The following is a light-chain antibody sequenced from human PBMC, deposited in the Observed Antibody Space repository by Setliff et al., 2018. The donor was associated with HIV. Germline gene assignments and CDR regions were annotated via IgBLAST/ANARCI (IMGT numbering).Light chain of an antibody. Sequence: QSALTQPASVSGSPGQSITISRTGTSSDVGGYNYVSWYQQYPGKAPKLMIYGVRNRPSGVSDRFSGSKSGNTASLSISGLPAEDEADYYCSSYTSSSPPDVFGSGTKVTV. CDR2: GVR. J-gene: IGLJ1*01. CDR1: SSDVGGYNY. V-gene: IGLV2-14*01. CDR3: SSYTSSSPPDV.